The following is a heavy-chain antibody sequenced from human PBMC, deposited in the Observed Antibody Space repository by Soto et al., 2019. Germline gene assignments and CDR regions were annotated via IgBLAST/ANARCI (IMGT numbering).Heavy chain of an antibody. CDR2: TRNKANSYTT. CDR1: GFTFSDHY. D-gene: IGHD1-26*01. J-gene: IGHJ4*02. V-gene: IGHV3-72*01. Sequence: GGSLRLSCAASGFTFSDHYMDWVRQAPGKGLEWVGRTRNKANSYTTEYAASVKGRFTISRDDSKNSLYLQMNSLKTEDTAVYYCAINFLGATDLFDYWGQGTLVTVSS. CDR3: AINFLGATDLFDY.